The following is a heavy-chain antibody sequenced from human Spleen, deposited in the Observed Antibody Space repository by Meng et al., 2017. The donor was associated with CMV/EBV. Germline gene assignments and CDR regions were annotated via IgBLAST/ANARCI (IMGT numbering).Heavy chain of an antibody. J-gene: IGHJ4*02. CDR2: ISGSGDST. V-gene: IGHV3-23*01. CDR3: ASDSGNYCFDY. D-gene: IGHD1-26*01. CDR1: GFTFSNYA. Sequence: GGSLRLSCAASGFTFSNYAMSWVRQAPGKGLEWVSVISGSGDSTYYADSVKGRFTISRDNSKSTLYLQVNSLRAGDTAVYYCASDSGNYCFDYWGQGTLVTVSS.